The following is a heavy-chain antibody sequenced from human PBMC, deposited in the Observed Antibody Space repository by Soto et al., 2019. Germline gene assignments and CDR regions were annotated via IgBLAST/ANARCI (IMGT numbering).Heavy chain of an antibody. CDR2: IVPLFRTT. D-gene: IGHD6-13*01. V-gene: IGHV1-69*06. Sequence: QVQLVQSGAEAKKPGSSVKVSCKTSGGTFSSYAINWVRQAPGQGLEWMGGIVPLFRTTNYAQKFQGRVTITADTSTYTVYMEQSELRSGDTAVYYCARGGYSSTWSNLLDRSGLDVWGQGTTVTVSS. J-gene: IGHJ6*02. CDR3: ARGGYSSTWSNLLDRSGLDV. CDR1: GGTFSSYA.